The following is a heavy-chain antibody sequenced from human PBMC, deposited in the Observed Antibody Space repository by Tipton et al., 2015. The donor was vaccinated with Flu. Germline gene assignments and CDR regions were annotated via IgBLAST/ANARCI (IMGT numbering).Heavy chain of an antibody. CDR2: VSGGGANT. Sequence: SLRLSCAASGFTFSRYTMSWVRQAPGKGLEWVSAVSGGGANTYYADSVKGCFTISRDNSKNTLYLQMNSLRAEDTAIYYCAKVIPEKVAGLDYWGQGTLVTVSS. D-gene: IGHD6-19*01. V-gene: IGHV3-23*01. J-gene: IGHJ4*02. CDR3: AKVIPEKVAGLDY. CDR1: GFTFSRYT.